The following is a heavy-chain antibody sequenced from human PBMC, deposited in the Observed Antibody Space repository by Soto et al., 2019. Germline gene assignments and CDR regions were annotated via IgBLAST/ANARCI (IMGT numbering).Heavy chain of an antibody. J-gene: IGHJ4*02. V-gene: IGHV1-24*01. CDR2: FDPEDGET. CDR1: GYTLTELS. CDR3: ATALLFRPYYYDSSGYQT. D-gene: IGHD3-22*01. Sequence: ASVKASCKVSGYTLTELSMHWVRQAPGKGLEWMGGFDPEDGETIYAQKFQGRVTMTEDTSTDTAYMELSSLRSEDTAVYYCATALLFRPYYYDSSGYQTWGQGTLVTVSS.